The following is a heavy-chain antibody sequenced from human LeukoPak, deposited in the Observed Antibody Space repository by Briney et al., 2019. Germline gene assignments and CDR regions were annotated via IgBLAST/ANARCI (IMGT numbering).Heavy chain of an antibody. Sequence: SETLSLTCTISGGSVINYYWSWIRQPPGKGLDWIGYIHYTGLTNYNPSLTNRLTISVDTSKNQFSLKLSSVTAADTAVYYCARLSGSGSYYRETQVFDYWGQGTLVTVSS. CDR2: IHYTGLT. D-gene: IGHD3-10*01. CDR3: ARLSGSGSYYRETQVFDY. J-gene: IGHJ4*02. CDR1: GGSVINYY. V-gene: IGHV4-59*02.